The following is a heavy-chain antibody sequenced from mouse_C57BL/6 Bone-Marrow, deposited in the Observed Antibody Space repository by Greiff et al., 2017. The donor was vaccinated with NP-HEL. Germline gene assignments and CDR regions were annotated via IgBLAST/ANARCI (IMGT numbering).Heavy chain of an antibody. CDR2: ISSGSSTI. CDR3: ARAYGSSFFAY. CDR1: GFTFSDYG. V-gene: IGHV5-17*01. J-gene: IGHJ3*01. Sequence: EVKLMESGGGLVKPGGSLKLSCAASGFTFSDYGMHWVRQAPEKGLEWVAYISSGSSTIYYADTVKGRFTISRDNAKNTLFLQMTSLRSEDTAMYYCARAYGSSFFAYWGQGTLVTVSA. D-gene: IGHD1-1*01.